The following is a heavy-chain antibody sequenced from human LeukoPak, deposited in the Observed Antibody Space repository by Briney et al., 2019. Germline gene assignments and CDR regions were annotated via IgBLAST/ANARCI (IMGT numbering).Heavy chain of an antibody. CDR1: GGSISSGTYY. V-gene: IGHV4-31*03. CDR3: ARGGSSVWFDP. Sequence: SQTLSLTCTVSGGSISSGTYYWSWIRQHPGKDLEWIGSIHYSGSTYYNPSLKSRVTISVDTSKNQFSLKLSSVTAADTAVYYCARGGSSVWFDPWGQGTLVTVSS. D-gene: IGHD6-6*01. J-gene: IGHJ5*02. CDR2: IHYSGST.